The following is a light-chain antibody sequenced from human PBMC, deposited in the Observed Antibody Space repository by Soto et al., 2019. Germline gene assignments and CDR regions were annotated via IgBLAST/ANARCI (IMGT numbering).Light chain of an antibody. CDR3: HQYNSYSRT. V-gene: IGKV1-5*01. Sequence: DIQMTQSPSTVSASVGERVTITCRASQNINSWLAWYQQKPGSAPKVLIYDASSLESGVPSRFSGSGYGTEFTLTISSLQPDDFATYYCHQYNSYSRTFGQGTKVDIK. J-gene: IGKJ1*01. CDR1: QNINSW. CDR2: DAS.